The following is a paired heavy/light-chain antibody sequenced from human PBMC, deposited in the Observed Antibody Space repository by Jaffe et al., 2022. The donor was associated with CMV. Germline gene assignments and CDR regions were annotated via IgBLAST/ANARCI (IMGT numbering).Light chain of an antibody. CDR2: GAS. Sequence: ETVLTQSPGTLSLSPGERATLSCRASQDVGSNDLAWYQQRPGRAPRLLIYGASSRATGIPDRFSGSGSGTDFSLTISRLEPEDSAVYYCQKYDGSSTFGQGTKLEI. V-gene: IGKV3-20*01. CDR1: QDVGSND. CDR3: QKYDGSST. J-gene: IGKJ2*01.
Heavy chain of an antibody. CDR3: AKETAEVGRPCFDH. V-gene: IGHV3-23*01. CDR2: IHANGGHT. CDR1: GFTSSSYA. D-gene: IGHD1-1*01. Sequence: EVQLLESGGGLAQPGGSLRLSCALSGFTSSSYAMSWVRQAPGKGLEWVSGIHANGGHTYYVDSVKGRFAISRDNSKNMMYLQMNSLRAEDTAIYYCAKETAEVGRPCFDHWGRGTLVTVSS. J-gene: IGHJ4*02.